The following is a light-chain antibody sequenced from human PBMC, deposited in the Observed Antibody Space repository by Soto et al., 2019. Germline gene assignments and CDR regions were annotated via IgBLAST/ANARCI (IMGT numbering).Light chain of an antibody. V-gene: IGKV3-20*01. CDR1: QSVSSNY. CDR3: QQSYTTPLT. CDR2: GAS. J-gene: IGKJ4*01. Sequence: ENVLTQSPGTLSLSPGERATLSCRASQSVSSNYFAWYQQKPGQAPRLLIYGASSRATGIPDRFSGSGSGTYFTLTISSLRPEDLATYYCQQSYTTPLTFGGGTKVDIK.